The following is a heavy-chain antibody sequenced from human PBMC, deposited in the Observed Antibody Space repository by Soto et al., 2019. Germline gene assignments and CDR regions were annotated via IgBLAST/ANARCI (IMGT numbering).Heavy chain of an antibody. V-gene: IGHV4-30-2*01. J-gene: IGHJ3*02. CDR1: VGSITSGGYS. Sequence: PSETLSLTCAVSVGSITSGGYSWSWILQPPGKGLEWIGYIYDSGSSYYNSSLKSRLTISLDRSRNQFSLKLSSVTAADTAVYYCARVPARLGAFDIWGRGTMVTVSS. D-gene: IGHD6-25*01. CDR3: ARVPARLGAFDI. CDR2: IYDSGSS.